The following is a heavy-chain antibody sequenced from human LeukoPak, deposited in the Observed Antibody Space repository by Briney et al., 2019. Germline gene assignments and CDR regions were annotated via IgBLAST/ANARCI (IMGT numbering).Heavy chain of an antibody. CDR2: ISAYNGNT. CDR3: ARDLFQRDYGDYALPHYFDY. D-gene: IGHD4-17*01. CDR1: GYTFTSYG. J-gene: IGHJ4*02. Sequence: GASVKVSCKASGYTFTSYGISWVRQAPGQGLEWMGWISAYNGNTNYAQKLQGRVTMTTDTSTSTAYMELRSLRSDDTAVYYCARDLFQRDYGDYALPHYFDYWGQGTLVTVSS. V-gene: IGHV1-18*01.